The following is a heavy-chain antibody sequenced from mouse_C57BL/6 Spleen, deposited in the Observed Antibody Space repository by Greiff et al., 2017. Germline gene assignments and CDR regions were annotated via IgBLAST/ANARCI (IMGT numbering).Heavy chain of an antibody. D-gene: IGHD1-1*01. Sequence: QVQLQQSGPELVKPGASVKISCKASGYAFSSSWMNWVKQRPGKGLEWIGRIYPGDGDPNYNGKFKGKATLTADKSSSTAYMQLSSLASEDSAVYYCACYTTVEDWGQGTTLTVSS. V-gene: IGHV1-82*01. CDR1: GYAFSSSW. CDR2: IYPGDGDP. CDR3: ACYTTVED. J-gene: IGHJ2*01.